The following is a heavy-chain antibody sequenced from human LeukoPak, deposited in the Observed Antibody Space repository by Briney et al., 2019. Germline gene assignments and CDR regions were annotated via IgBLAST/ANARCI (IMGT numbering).Heavy chain of an antibody. J-gene: IGHJ5*02. V-gene: IGHV1-2*02. CDR1: GYTFTGYD. D-gene: IGHD2-2*02. Sequence: ASVKVSCKASGYTFTGYDIHWVRQAPGQGLEWMGWINPNGGGTKYAQRFQGRVTMTRDTSISTAYMELNKLRSDDTAFYYCARVGCSDISCYTWFDPWGQGTLVTVS. CDR2: INPNGGGT. CDR3: ARVGCSDISCYTWFDP.